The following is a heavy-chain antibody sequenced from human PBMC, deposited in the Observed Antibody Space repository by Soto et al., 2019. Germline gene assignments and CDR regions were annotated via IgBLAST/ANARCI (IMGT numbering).Heavy chain of an antibody. CDR1: GGSINNYY. D-gene: IGHD3-3*02. J-gene: IGHJ5*02. V-gene: IGHV4-4*07. CDR2: VFTTGAT. Sequence: SETLSLTCSVTGGSINNYYWSWVRQSAGKGLEWIGRVFTTGATDYNPSLKGRVTISVDTSKNQFSLSLRSVTAADTAIYYCARDFNSIFDDFADMRWNFDPWGQGTLVTVSS. CDR3: ARDFNSIFDDFADMRWNFDP.